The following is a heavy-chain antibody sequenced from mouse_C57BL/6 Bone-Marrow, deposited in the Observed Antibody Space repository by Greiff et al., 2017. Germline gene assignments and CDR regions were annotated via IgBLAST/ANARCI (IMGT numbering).Heavy chain of an antibody. V-gene: IGHV10-1*01. Sequence: EVQLVESGGGLVQPKGSLKLSCAASGFSFNTYAMNWVRQAPGKGLEWVARIRSKSNNYATYYADSVKDRFTISRDDSESMLYLQMNNLKTEDTAMYYCVRHQLGQGGYAMDYWGQGTSVTVSS. D-gene: IGHD4-1*02. CDR3: VRHQLGQGGYAMDY. CDR1: GFSFNTYA. J-gene: IGHJ4*01. CDR2: IRSKSNNYAT.